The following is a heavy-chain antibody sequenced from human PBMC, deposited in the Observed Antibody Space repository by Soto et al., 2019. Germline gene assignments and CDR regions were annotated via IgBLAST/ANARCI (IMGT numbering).Heavy chain of an antibody. Sequence: EVQLVESGGGLVQPGGSLRLSCAASGFTFSSYWMSWVRQAPGKGLEWVANIKQDGSEKYYVDSVKGRFTISRDNAKNSLYLQMNSLRAEDTAVYYCARGRDSGYTLLDYYYYYYRDVWGKGTTVTVSS. J-gene: IGHJ6*03. CDR3: ARGRDSGYTLLDYYYYYYRDV. CDR2: IKQDGSEK. V-gene: IGHV3-7*01. D-gene: IGHD5-12*01. CDR1: GFTFSSYW.